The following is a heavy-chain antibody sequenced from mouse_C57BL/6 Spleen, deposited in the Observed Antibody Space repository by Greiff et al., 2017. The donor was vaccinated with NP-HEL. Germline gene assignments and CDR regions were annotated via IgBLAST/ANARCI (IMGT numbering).Heavy chain of an antibody. Sequence: QVQLQQSGAELVKPGASVKMSCKASGYTFTSYWITWVKQRPGQGLEWIGDIYPGSGSTNYNEKFKSKATLTVDTSSSTAYMQLSSLTSEDSAVYYCARGIYYDYDEGYFDVWGTGTTVTVSS. CDR3: ARGIYYDYDEGYFDV. CDR1: GYTFTSYW. V-gene: IGHV1-55*01. D-gene: IGHD2-4*01. J-gene: IGHJ1*03. CDR2: IYPGSGST.